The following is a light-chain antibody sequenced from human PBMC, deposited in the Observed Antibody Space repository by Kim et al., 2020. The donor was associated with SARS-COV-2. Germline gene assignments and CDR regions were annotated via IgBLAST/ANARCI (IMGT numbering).Light chain of an antibody. J-gene: IGLJ2*01. CDR1: SNNIGFYNY. V-gene: IGLV2-11*01. CDR3: CSYAGDYVI. CDR2: DVT. Sequence: QSALTQPRSVSGSPGQSVTISCTGASNNIGFYNYVSWYQHHPGRAPKLIIYDVTKRPSGVPDRFSGSKSGNTASLTVSGLRSEDEADYYCCSYAGDYVIFGGGTQLTVL.